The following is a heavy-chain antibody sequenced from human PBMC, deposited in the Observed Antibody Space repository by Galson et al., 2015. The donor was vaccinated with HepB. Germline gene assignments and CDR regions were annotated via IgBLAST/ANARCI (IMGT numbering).Heavy chain of an antibody. CDR3: ARVRLGSNYYYYGMDV. CDR1: GFTVSSNS. Sequence: SLRLSCAASGFTVSSNSMSWVRQAPGKGLEWVSVISSGDYTYYADSVKGRFTISRDNSKNILYLQMNSLRAEDTAVYYCARVRLGSNYYYYGMDVWGQGTTVTVSS. V-gene: IGHV3-53*01. CDR2: ISSGDYT. J-gene: IGHJ6*02. D-gene: IGHD6-19*01.